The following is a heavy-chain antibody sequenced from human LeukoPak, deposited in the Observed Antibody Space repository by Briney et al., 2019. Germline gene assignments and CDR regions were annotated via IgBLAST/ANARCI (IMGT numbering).Heavy chain of an antibody. CDR2: IYDSGST. Sequence: SETLSLTCTVSGDSIRSYYWSWIRQPPGKGLEWIGYIYDSGSTNYNPSLKSRVTISADTPKNQFSLKLSSVTAADTAVYYCAGGGGYYYDSSGYYYALDYWGQGTLVTVSS. CDR3: AGGGGYYYDSSGYYYALDY. J-gene: IGHJ4*02. D-gene: IGHD3-22*01. CDR1: GDSIRSYY. V-gene: IGHV4-59*01.